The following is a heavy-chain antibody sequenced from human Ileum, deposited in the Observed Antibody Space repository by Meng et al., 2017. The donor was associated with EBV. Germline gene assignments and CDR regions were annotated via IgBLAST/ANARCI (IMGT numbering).Heavy chain of an antibody. CDR3: ARHSGYNQGY. J-gene: IGHJ4*02. CDR2: IYYSGSP. D-gene: IGHD5-24*01. CDR1: DGSISSSNW. Sequence: QVQLQESGPGLVKPSGTLSLSCVVFDGSISSSNWWSWVRQPPGKGLEWIGQIYYSGSPSYNPSLKSRVTMSVDKSKNQVSLNLNPVTAADTALYYCARHSGYNQGYWGQGTLVTVSS. V-gene: IGHV4-4*02.